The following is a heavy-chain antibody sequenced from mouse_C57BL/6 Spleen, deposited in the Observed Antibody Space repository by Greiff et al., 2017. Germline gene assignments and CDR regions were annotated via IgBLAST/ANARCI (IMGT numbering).Heavy chain of an antibody. CDR3: AKREYSYDEGALRAMGY. Sequence: QVQLQQSGAELVRPGASVKLSCKASGYTFTDYYINWVKQRPGQGLEWIARIYPGSGNTYYNETFKGKATLAAEKSSSTAYMQLSSLTSEDSAVYFCAKREYSYDEGALRAMGYWGQGTSVTVSS. CDR2: IYPGSGNT. V-gene: IGHV1-76*01. CDR1: GYTFTDYY. J-gene: IGHJ4*01. D-gene: IGHD2-12*01.